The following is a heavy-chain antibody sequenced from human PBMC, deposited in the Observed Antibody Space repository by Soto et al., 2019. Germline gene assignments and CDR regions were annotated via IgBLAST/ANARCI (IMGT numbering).Heavy chain of an antibody. CDR1: GYTLTELS. Sequence: XXVKVSCKVSGYTLTELSMHWVRQAPGKXXXXXXGXAXXXGEXXYEXXXXXXVKXXXXXXXDKAYMELSRLRSEDTAVYYCATDLLGFDYWGQGTMVTVYS. V-gene: IGHV1-24*01. D-gene: IGHD1-26*01. CDR2: XAXXXGEX. CDR3: ATDLLGFDY. J-gene: IGHJ4*02.